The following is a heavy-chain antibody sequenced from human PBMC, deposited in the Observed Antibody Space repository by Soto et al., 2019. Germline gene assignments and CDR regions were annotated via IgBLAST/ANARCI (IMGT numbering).Heavy chain of an antibody. D-gene: IGHD3-22*01. V-gene: IGHV1-3*05. J-gene: IGHJ4*02. CDR1: GYTFTSYA. CDR3: ARSFVASSGYFYY. CDR2: INAVNGNT. Sequence: QVQLVQSGAEEKKPGASVKVSCKASGYTFTSYAMHWVRQAPGQRLEWMGWINAVNGNTKYSQKFQGRVTITRDTSASTDYIELSSLRSEDTAVYYCARSFVASSGYFYYCGKGSLVTVSS.